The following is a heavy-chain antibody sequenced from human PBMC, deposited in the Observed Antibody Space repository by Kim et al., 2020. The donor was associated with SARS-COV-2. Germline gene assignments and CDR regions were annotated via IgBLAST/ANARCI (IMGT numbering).Heavy chain of an antibody. D-gene: IGHD2-2*01. CDR3: ATSRSLDY. CDR2: ISQDGSGK. V-gene: IGHV3-7*01. J-gene: IGHJ4*02. CDR1: GFTFTSYW. Sequence: GGSLRLSCAASGFTFTSYWMSWVRQAPGKGLEWVATISQDGSGKYYVDSVKGRFTISRDNAKNSLYLQVNSLRAEDTAAYYCATSRSLDYWGQGTLVIVSS.